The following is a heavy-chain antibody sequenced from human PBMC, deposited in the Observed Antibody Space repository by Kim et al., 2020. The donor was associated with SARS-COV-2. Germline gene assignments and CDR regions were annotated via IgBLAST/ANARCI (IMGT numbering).Heavy chain of an antibody. CDR2: ISGSGGST. Sequence: GGSLRLSCAASGFTFSSYAMSWVRQAPGKGLEWVSAISGSGGSTYYADSVKGRFTISRDNSKNTLYLQMNSLRAEDTAVYYCAKKKGENDLWSGWNDYWGQGALVTVSS. CDR3: AKKKGENDLWSGWNDY. V-gene: IGHV3-23*01. CDR1: GFTFSSYA. J-gene: IGHJ4*02. D-gene: IGHD3-3*01.